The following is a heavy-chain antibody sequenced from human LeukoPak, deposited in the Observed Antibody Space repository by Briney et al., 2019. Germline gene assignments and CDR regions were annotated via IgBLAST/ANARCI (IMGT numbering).Heavy chain of an antibody. CDR1: GFTFSSYS. V-gene: IGHV3-21*01. CDR2: ISSSSSYI. J-gene: IGHJ4*02. Sequence: GGSLRLSCAASGFTFSSYSMNWVRQAPGKGLEWVSSISSSSSYIYYADSVKGRFTISRDNAKNSLYLQMNSLRAEDTAVYYCARFSTVTTSFVYWGQGTLVTVSS. CDR3: ARFSTVTTSFVY. D-gene: IGHD4-11*01.